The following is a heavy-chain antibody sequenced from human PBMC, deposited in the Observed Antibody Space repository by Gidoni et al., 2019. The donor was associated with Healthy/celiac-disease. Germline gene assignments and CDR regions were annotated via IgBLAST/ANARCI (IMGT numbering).Heavy chain of an antibody. V-gene: IGHV4-59*08. D-gene: IGHD2-8*01. Sequence: QVQLQESRSGLVKPSETLSLTCTVSGGSISSSYWGWTRQPPGKGLEWIGYIYYSGSTNNNPSLKSRVTISVDTSKNQFSLKLSSVTAADTAVYYCARWGCTNGVCYKDNWFDPWGQGTLVTVSS. J-gene: IGHJ5*02. CDR3: ARWGCTNGVCYKDNWFDP. CDR2: IYYSGST. CDR1: GGSISSSY.